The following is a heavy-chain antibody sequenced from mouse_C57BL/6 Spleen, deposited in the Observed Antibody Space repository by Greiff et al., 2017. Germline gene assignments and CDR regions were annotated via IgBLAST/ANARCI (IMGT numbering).Heavy chain of an antibody. CDR1: GYSITSGYY. Sequence: EVQLQQSGPGLVKPSQSLSLTCSVTGYSITSGYYWNWIRQFPGNKLEWMGYISYDGSNNYNPSLQNRISITRDTSKNQFFLKLNSVTTEDTATYYCARAAGSYWYFDVWGTGTTVTVSS. V-gene: IGHV3-6*01. CDR3: ARAAGSYWYFDV. D-gene: IGHD2-2*01. J-gene: IGHJ1*03. CDR2: ISYDGSN.